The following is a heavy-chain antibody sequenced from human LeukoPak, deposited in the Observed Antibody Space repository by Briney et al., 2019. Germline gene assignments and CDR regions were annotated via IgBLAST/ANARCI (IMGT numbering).Heavy chain of an antibody. Sequence: GASVKVSCKASGYTLTSYDINWVRQAPGQGLEWMGGIIPIFGTANYAQKFQGRVTITADESTSTAYMELSSLRSEDTAVYYCAREGASSPGLDYWGQGTLVTVSS. V-gene: IGHV1-69*13. J-gene: IGHJ4*02. CDR1: GYTLTSYD. CDR2: IIPIFGTA. D-gene: IGHD6-13*01. CDR3: AREGASSPGLDY.